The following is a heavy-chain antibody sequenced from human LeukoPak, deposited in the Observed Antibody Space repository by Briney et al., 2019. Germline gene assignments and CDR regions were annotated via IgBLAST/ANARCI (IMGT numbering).Heavy chain of an antibody. J-gene: IGHJ6*03. CDR1: GGSISSYY. CDR3: ARAPIVVVPAAHRVYYYYMDV. Sequence: SETLSLXCTVSGGSISSYYWSWIRQPPGKGLEWIGYIYYSGSTNYNPSLKSRVTISVDTSKNQFSLKLSSVTAADTAVYYCARAPIVVVPAAHRVYYYYMDVWGKGTTVTVSS. V-gene: IGHV4-59*01. D-gene: IGHD2-2*01. CDR2: IYYSGST.